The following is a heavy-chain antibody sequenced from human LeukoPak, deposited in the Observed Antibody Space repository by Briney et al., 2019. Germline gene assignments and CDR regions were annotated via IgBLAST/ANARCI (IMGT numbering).Heavy chain of an antibody. CDR3: ARDPSRWYSSSWYPG. J-gene: IGHJ4*02. V-gene: IGHV4-38-2*02. CDR1: GYSISSGYY. D-gene: IGHD6-13*01. Sequence: SETLSLTCTVSGYSISSGYYWGWIRQPPGKGLEWIGIIYHSGTTYYSPSLKSRVTISVDTSKNQLSLKLSSVTAADTAVYYCARDPSRWYSSSWYPGWGQGTLVTVSS. CDR2: IYHSGTT.